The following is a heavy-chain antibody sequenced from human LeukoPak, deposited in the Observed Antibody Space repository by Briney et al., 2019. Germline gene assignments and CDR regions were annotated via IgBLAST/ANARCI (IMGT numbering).Heavy chain of an antibody. CDR3: ARERRYSSSTDY. CDR2: INPNGGGT. CDR1: GYTFTGYY. J-gene: IGHJ4*02. Sequence: ASVKVSCKASGYTFTGYYMHWVRQAPGQGPEWMGRINPNGGGTNYAQKFQGRVTMTRDTSISTAYMELSRLRSDDTAVYYCARERRYSSSTDYWGQGTLVTVSS. D-gene: IGHD6-6*01. V-gene: IGHV1-2*06.